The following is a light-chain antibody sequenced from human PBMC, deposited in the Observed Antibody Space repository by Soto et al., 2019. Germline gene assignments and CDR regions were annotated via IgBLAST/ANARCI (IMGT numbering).Light chain of an antibody. J-gene: IGKJ4*01. Sequence: DIQMTQSPSTLSASVGDRVTITGRDSQSISSWLAWYQRKPGKAPKLLIYDASSLESGVRSRFSGSGSGTDFTLTISCLQSEDFATYYCQQYYSSTLTFGGGTKVDIK. CDR1: QSISSW. CDR2: DAS. V-gene: IGKV1-5*01. CDR3: QQYYSSTLT.